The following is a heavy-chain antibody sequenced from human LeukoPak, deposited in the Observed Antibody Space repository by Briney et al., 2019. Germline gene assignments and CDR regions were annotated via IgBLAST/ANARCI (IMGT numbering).Heavy chain of an antibody. V-gene: IGHV3-30*18. J-gene: IGHJ4*02. CDR1: GFTFSSYG. CDR2: ISYDGSNK. D-gene: IGHD5-12*01. CDR3: AKGFLGYSGYDFGPSDY. Sequence: PGGSLRLSCAASGFTFSSYGMHWVRQAPGKGLEWVAVISYDGSNKYYADSVKGRFTISRDNSKNTLYLQMNSLRAEDTAVYYCAKGFLGYSGYDFGPSDYWGQGTLVTVSS.